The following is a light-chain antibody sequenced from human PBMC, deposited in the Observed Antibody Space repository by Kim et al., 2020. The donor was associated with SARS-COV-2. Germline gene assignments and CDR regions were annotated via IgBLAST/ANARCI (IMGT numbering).Light chain of an antibody. CDR2: GAS. Sequence: LSPGQRATLSCRASQTITYNYLAWYQQRPGQAPRLLIYGASSRATGIPDKFSGTGSGTDFTLTISRLDPEDVAVYYCQHYADSPHTFGQGTKLEI. CDR1: QTITYNY. CDR3: QHYADSPHT. V-gene: IGKV3-20*01. J-gene: IGKJ2*01.